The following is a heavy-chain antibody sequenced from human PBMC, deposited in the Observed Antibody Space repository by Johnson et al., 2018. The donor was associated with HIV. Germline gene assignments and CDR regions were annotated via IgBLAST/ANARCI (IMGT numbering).Heavy chain of an antibody. CDR1: GFTFDDYG. CDR2: IYSGGST. D-gene: IGHD4-11*01. J-gene: IGHJ3*02. V-gene: IGHV3-66*01. Sequence: VQLVESGGGVVRPGGSLRLSCAASGFTFDDYGMSWVRQAPGEGLEWVSVIYSGGSTYYADSVKGRFTISRDNSKNTLYLQMNSLRAEDTAVYYCAGRTYREGNYAAFDIWGQGTMVTVSS. CDR3: AGRTYREGNYAAFDI.